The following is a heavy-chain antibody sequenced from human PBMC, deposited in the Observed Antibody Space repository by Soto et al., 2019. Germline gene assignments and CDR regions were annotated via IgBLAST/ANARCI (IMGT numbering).Heavy chain of an antibody. CDR2: IYHSGST. CDR3: ARSPQLVRYYYGMDV. CDR1: GGSISSSNW. J-gene: IGHJ6*02. Sequence: SETLSLTCAVSGGSISSSNWWSWVRQPPGKGLEWIGEIYHSGSTNYNPSLKSRVTISVDKSKNQFSLKLSSVTAADTAVYYCARSPQLVRYYYGMDVWGQGTTVTVSS. D-gene: IGHD6-13*01. V-gene: IGHV4-4*02.